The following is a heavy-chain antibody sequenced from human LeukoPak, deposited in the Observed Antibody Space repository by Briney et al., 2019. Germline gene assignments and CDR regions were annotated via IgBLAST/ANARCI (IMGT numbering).Heavy chain of an antibody. Sequence: GGSLRLSCAASGFTVSSNYMNWVRQAPGKGLEWVSVIYRDGSIYYAESVEGRFIISRDTSRNTLYLQMNTLRAEDTAVYYCARESSGNYFDYWGQGTLVTVSS. CDR1: GFTVSSNY. CDR2: IYRDGSI. V-gene: IGHV3-53*01. J-gene: IGHJ4*02. CDR3: ARESSGNYFDY. D-gene: IGHD6-25*01.